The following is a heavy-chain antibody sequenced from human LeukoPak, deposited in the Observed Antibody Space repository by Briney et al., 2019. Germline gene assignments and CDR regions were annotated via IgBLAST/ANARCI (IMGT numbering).Heavy chain of an antibody. CDR2: IYYSGNT. Sequence: SETLSLTCTVSGGSLSGHWWSWIRQPPGKGLEWIGYIYYSGNTNYNPSLNTRVTISVDTSKNQFSLNLRSVTAADTAVYYCAGLHFAAAEEFDPWGQGTLATVSS. V-gene: IGHV4-59*08. CDR3: AGLHFAAAEEFDP. CDR1: GGSLSGHW. D-gene: IGHD6-13*01. J-gene: IGHJ5*02.